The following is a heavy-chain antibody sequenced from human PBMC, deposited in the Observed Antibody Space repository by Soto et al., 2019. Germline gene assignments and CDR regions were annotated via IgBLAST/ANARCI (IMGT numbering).Heavy chain of an antibody. J-gene: IGHJ4*02. CDR1: GYTFTGYY. D-gene: IGHD6-25*01. CDR2: INPNSGGT. V-gene: IGHV1-2*02. Sequence: GASVKVSCQASGYTFTGYYMHWVRQAPGQGLEWMGWINPNSGGTNYAQKFQGRVTMTRDTSISTAYMELSRLRSDDTAVYYCALTATDGYSSAMSDYWGQGTLVTVPQ. CDR3: ALTATDGYSSAMSDY.